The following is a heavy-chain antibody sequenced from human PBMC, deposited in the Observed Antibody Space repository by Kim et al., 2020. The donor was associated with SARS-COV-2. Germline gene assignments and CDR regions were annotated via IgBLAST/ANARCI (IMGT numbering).Heavy chain of an antibody. Sequence: GGSLRLSCAASGFTFSSYGMHWVRQAPGKWLEWVAVISYDGSNKYYADSVKGRFTISRDNSKNTLYLQMNSLRAEDTAVYYCAKDKWGSIFDYWGQGTLVTVSS. J-gene: IGHJ4*02. CDR2: ISYDGSNK. V-gene: IGHV3-30*18. CDR3: AKDKWGSIFDY. CDR1: GFTFSSYG. D-gene: IGHD7-27*01.